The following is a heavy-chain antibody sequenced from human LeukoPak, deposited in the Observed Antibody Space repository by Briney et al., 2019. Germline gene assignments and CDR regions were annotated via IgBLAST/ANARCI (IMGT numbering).Heavy chain of an antibody. Sequence: SETLSLTCTVSGGSISSSYWSWIRQPPGKGLEWIGYIYYSGSTNYNPSLKSRVIISVDTSKNQFSLRLSSVTAADTAVYYCATWIRGNSYGYDHWGQGTLVTVSS. V-gene: IGHV4-59*01. J-gene: IGHJ5*02. D-gene: IGHD5-18*01. CDR2: IYYSGST. CDR3: ATWIRGNSYGYDH. CDR1: GGSISSSY.